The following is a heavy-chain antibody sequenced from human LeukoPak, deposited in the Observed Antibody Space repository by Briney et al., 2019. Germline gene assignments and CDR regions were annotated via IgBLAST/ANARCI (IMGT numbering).Heavy chain of an antibody. J-gene: IGHJ3*02. Sequence: SETLSLTCAVYGGSFSGYYWSWIRQPPGKGLEWIGSIYYSGSTYYNPSLKSRVTISVDTSKNQFSVKLSSVTAADTAVYYCARVMGFLSGYSNDAFDIWGQGTMVTVSS. CDR1: GGSFSGYY. CDR3: ARVMGFLSGYSNDAFDI. V-gene: IGHV4-34*01. CDR2: IYYSGST. D-gene: IGHD3-3*01.